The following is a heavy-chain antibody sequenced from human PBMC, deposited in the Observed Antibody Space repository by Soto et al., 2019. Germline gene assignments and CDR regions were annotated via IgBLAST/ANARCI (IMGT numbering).Heavy chain of an antibody. V-gene: IGHV4-59*01. CDR3: AREGYSSGYYYYYGMDV. CDR1: GGSISSYY. CDR2: IN. Sequence: SETLSLTCTVSGGSISSYYWTWIRQPPGKGLEWIGYINNYNPSLKSRVTISVDTSKNQFSLKLSSVTAADTAVYYCAREGYSSGYYYYYGMDVWGQGTTVTVSS. D-gene: IGHD3-22*01. J-gene: IGHJ6*02.